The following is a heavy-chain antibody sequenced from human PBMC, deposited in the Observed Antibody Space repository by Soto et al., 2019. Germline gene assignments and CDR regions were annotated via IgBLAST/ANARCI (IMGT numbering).Heavy chain of an antibody. V-gene: IGHV3-66*01. D-gene: IGHD2-8*01. CDR1: GFSVSSKY. Sequence: EVQLVESGGDLVQPGGSLRLSCAASGFSVSSKYMSWVRQAPGKGLEWVSLIQSGGTTYYAGSVKGRFTISRDYSENTLFLQMNSLRAEDTAVYYCTRDDVHFNGDRYYGVPMDVWGKGNTVTVSA. J-gene: IGHJ6*01. CDR2: IQSGGTT. CDR3: TRDDVHFNGDRYYGVPMDV.